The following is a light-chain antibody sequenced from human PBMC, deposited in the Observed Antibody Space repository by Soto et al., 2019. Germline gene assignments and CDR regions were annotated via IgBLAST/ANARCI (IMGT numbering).Light chain of an antibody. Sequence: QSALTQPPSASGSPGQSVTISCTGTSSDVGGYNYVSWYQHHPGKAPKLIIYEVDERPSGVPDRFSSSKSGNTASLTVSGLQAEDEADYYCSSYVGSNNFPYVFGTGTKVTVL. CDR2: EVD. CDR1: SSDVGGYNY. J-gene: IGLJ1*01. CDR3: SSYVGSNNFPYV. V-gene: IGLV2-8*01.